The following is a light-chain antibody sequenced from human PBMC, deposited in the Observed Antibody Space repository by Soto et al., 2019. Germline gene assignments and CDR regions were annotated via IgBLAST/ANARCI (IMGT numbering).Light chain of an antibody. Sequence: DIPMTQSPSTLSASIGDRVTITCRASQSISSSLVWYQQKPGKAPKLLIYKASSLESGVPSRFSGSGSGTEFTLTISSLQPDDFATYYCQQYNSYPITFGQGTRLEIQ. CDR2: KAS. V-gene: IGKV1-5*03. CDR3: QQYNSYPIT. CDR1: QSISSS. J-gene: IGKJ5*01.